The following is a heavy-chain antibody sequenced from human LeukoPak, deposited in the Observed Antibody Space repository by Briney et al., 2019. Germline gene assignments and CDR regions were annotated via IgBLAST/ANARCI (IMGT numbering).Heavy chain of an antibody. V-gene: IGHV4-39*01. CDR1: GGSISSSSHY. D-gene: IGHD6-6*01. J-gene: IGHJ4*02. CDR2: IYYSGST. CDR3: ARRGASSSEEY. Sequence: SETLSLTCTVSGGSISSSSHYWGWIRQPPGKGLEWIGGIYYSGSTYYNPSLESRVTISVDTSKNQFSLKVSSVTAADTAVYYCARRGASSSEEYWGQGTLVIVSS.